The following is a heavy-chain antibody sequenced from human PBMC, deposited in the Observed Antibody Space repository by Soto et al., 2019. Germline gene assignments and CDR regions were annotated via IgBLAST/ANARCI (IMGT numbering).Heavy chain of an antibody. CDR3: ARGFATTGYLVDY. CDR1: GFTFSNYA. CDR2: ISGSGSST. V-gene: IGHV3-23*01. D-gene: IGHD3-9*01. Sequence: GGSLRLSCAASGFTFSNYAMTWVRQVPGKGLQWVSAISGSGSSTKYADSVKGRFTISRDNSKSTLSLQMNSLRGEDTAVYFCARGFATTGYLVDYWGQGTLVTVSS. J-gene: IGHJ4*02.